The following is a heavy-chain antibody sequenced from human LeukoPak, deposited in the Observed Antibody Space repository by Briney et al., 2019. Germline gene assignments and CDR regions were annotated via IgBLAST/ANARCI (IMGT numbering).Heavy chain of an antibody. J-gene: IGHJ3*02. CDR2: IIPIFGTA. CDR3: ARDTIGYYDFWPSAFDI. CDR1: AYDFTGYY. D-gene: IGHD3-3*01. Sequence: SVKVSCKVVAYDFTGYYIHWVRQAPGQGLEWMGGIIPIFGTANYAQKFQGRVTITTDESTSTAYMELSSLRSEDTAVYYCARDTIGYYDFWPSAFDIWGQGTMVTVSS. V-gene: IGHV1-69*05.